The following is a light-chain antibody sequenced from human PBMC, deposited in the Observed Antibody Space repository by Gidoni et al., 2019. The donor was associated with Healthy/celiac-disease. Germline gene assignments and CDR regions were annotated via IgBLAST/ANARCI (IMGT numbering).Light chain of an antibody. CDR1: QRISSY. CDR2: AAS. J-gene: IGKJ5*01. CDR3: QQSYSTTIT. Sequence: DIQMTQSPPSLSASVGDRVTITCRASQRISSYLNWYQQKPGKAPKLLIYAASSLQSGVPSRFSGSGSGTDFTLTISSLQPEDFATYYCQQSYSTTITFGQGTRLEIK. V-gene: IGKV1-39*01.